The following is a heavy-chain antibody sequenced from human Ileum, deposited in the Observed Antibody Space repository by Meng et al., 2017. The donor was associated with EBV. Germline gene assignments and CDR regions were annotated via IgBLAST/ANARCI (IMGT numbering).Heavy chain of an antibody. CDR1: AGAVSTAHSF. CDR2: MSNSGST. J-gene: IGHJ4*02. Sequence: HVRLPAAGPVLLKPSEPLSLTCTLSAGAVSTAHSFCTWIRQPPGKGLEWIGYMSNSGSTNYHPPLESRVTISVDTSKNQFSLKLSSVTAADTAAYYCAGEPHSGSPHWGQGTLVTVSS. D-gene: IGHD1-26*01. CDR3: AGEPHSGSPH. V-gene: IGHV4-61*01.